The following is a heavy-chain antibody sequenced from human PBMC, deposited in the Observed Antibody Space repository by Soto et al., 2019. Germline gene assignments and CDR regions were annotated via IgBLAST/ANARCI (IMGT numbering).Heavy chain of an antibody. CDR1: GFTLSSNA. CDR2: ILSDGNNK. Sequence: QVQLVESGGGVVQPGRSLRLSCAVSGFTLSSNAMHWVRQAPGKGLEWVALILSDGNNKYYADSVKGRFTTSRDNSKNTMYLQMNSLRVEDTAVYYCARDDEGGSDCDLGYWGQGALVTVSS. J-gene: IGHJ4*02. V-gene: IGHV3-30-3*01. D-gene: IGHD1-26*01. CDR3: ARDDEGGSDCDLGY.